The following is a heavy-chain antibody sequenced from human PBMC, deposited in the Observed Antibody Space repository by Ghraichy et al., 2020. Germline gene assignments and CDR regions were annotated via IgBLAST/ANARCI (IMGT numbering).Heavy chain of an antibody. Sequence: ASVKVSCKASGYTFTGYYMHWVRQAPGQGLEWMGRINPNSGGTNYAQKFQGRVTMTRDTSISTAYMELSRLRSDDTAVYYCASNHITIVDDAFDIWGQGTMVTVSS. D-gene: IGHD3-3*01. J-gene: IGHJ3*02. CDR3: ASNHITIVDDAFDI. CDR2: INPNSGGT. V-gene: IGHV1-2*06. CDR1: GYTFTGYY.